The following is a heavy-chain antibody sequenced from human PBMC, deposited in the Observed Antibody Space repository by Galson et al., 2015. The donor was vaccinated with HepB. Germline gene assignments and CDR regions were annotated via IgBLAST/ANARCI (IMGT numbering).Heavy chain of an antibody. CDR3: TRRGSGNYDDY. J-gene: IGHJ4*02. V-gene: IGHV3-23*01. CDR2: ISDSGAKT. Sequence: SLRLSCAASGFSLSSYDMNRVRQTPGKGLEWVSRISDSGAKTYYADSGKGRFTTPRDNSKNTLYVQMNSLRVDDTAIYYCTRRGSGNYDDYWGQGTLVTVSS. D-gene: IGHD6-19*01. CDR1: GFSLSSYD.